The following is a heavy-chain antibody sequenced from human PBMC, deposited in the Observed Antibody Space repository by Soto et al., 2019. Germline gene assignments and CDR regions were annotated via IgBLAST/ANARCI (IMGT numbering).Heavy chain of an antibody. CDR3: AKSLYCSGGSCYSPAYYYMDV. CDR2: ISGSGGST. CDR1: GFTFSSYA. D-gene: IGHD2-15*01. J-gene: IGHJ6*03. Sequence: GGSLRLSCAASGFTFSSYAMSWVRQAPGKGLEWVSAISGSGGSTYYADSVKGRFTISRDNSKNTLYLQMNSLRAEDTAVYYCAKSLYCSGGSCYSPAYYYMDVWGKGTTVTVSS. V-gene: IGHV3-23*01.